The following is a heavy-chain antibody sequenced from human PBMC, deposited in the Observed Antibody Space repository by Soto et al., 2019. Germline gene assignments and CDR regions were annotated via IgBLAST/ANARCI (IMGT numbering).Heavy chain of an antibody. D-gene: IGHD1-1*01. CDR3: ARDRNGNYYYGMDV. J-gene: IGHJ6*02. V-gene: IGHV1-46*01. Sequence: VPVKVSSKASGYTFTSYYIHWVRQAPGQGLEWMGTINPSFGSTSHAQKFQGRVTITTDASTSTAYMELSSLRSEDTAVYYCARDRNGNYYYGMDVWGQGTTVTVSS. CDR1: GYTFTSYY. CDR2: INPSFGST.